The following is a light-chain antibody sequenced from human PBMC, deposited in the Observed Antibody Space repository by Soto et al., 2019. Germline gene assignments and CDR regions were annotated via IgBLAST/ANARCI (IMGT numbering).Light chain of an antibody. CDR2: GAS. J-gene: IGKJ2*01. Sequence: ENVLAHSPGTLSLSPGERATLSCRASQSVSSRFLAWYQQKPGQAPRLLMYGASNRATGIPDRFSGTGSRKDLTLATSRLEPEDFAVYYCPQYCSSQYTVGLGTKVDIK. CDR3: PQYCSSQYT. CDR1: QSVSSRF. V-gene: IGKV3-20*01.